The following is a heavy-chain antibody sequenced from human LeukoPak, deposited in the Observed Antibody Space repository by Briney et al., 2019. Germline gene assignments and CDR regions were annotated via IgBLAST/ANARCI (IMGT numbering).Heavy chain of an antibody. CDR3: ARGHYQLS. CDR2: IKEEGSEK. CDR1: GFTFSSYW. Sequence: GGSLRLSCAVSGFTFSSYWMSWVRQAPGKGLEWVASIKEEGSEKHYVDSVKGRFTISRDNAKNSLYLQMDSLRAEDTAVYYCARGHYQLSWGQGILVTVSS. J-gene: IGHJ4*02. V-gene: IGHV3-7*01. D-gene: IGHD2-2*01.